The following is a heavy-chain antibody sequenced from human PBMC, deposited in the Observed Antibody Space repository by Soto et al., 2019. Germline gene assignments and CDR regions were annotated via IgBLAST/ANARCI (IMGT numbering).Heavy chain of an antibody. CDR2: ISGSGGST. CDR1: GFTFSSYA. D-gene: IGHD1-26*01. V-gene: IGHV3-23*01. J-gene: IGHJ6*02. Sequence: EVQLLESGGGLVQPGGSLRLSCAASGFTFSSYAMSWVRQAPGKGLEWVSAISGSGGSTYYADSVKGRFTISRDNYKNTLYLQMNSLRAEDTAVYYCAKPTRIVGATTYYYYGMDVWGQGTTVTVSS. CDR3: AKPTRIVGATTYYYYGMDV.